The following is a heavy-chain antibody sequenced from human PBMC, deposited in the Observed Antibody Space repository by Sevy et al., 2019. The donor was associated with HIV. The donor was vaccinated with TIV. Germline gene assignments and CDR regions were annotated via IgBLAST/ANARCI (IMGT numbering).Heavy chain of an antibody. Sequence: ASVKVSCKVSGYTLTKLSMHWVRQTPGKGLEWMTTFDPEDGDPEDGKTIYAQTFLGRVTMTEDTSTDTAYMELSSLRSEDTAVYYCATTKDYYDSSGYPFDSWGQGTLVTVSS. J-gene: IGHJ4*02. CDR1: GYTLTKLS. V-gene: IGHV1-24*01. CDR3: ATTKDYYDSSGYPFDS. D-gene: IGHD3-22*01. CDR2: FDPEDGDPEDGKT.